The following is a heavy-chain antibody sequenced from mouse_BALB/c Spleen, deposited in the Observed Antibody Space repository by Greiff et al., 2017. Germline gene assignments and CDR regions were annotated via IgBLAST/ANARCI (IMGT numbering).Heavy chain of an antibody. CDR2: ISDGGSYT. CDR1: GFTFSDYY. D-gene: IGHD1-2*01. J-gene: IGHJ4*01. CDR3: ARDLLRLPPSYAMDY. V-gene: IGHV5-4*02. Sequence: EVHLVESGGGLVKPGGSLKLSCAASGFTFSDYYMYWVRQTPEKRLEWVATISDGGSYTYYPDSVKGRFTISRDNAKNNLYLQMSSLKSEDTAMYYCARDLLRLPPSYAMDYWGQGTSVTVSS.